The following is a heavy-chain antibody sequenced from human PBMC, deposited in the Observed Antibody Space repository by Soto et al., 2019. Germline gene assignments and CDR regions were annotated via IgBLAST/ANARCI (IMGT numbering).Heavy chain of an antibody. CDR3: AILDSSTWYTGYYFDY. D-gene: IGHD6-13*01. V-gene: IGHV3-23*01. CDR1: GFSFSSYA. CDR2: FSAGGSDI. Sequence: GGSLRLSCAASGFSFSSYAMNWVRQAPGKGLEWVSAFSAGGSDIYYTDSVKGRFTISRDNSRNTLFLQMNSLRAEDTAIYYCAILDSSTWYTGYYFDYWGQGTLVTVSS. J-gene: IGHJ4*02.